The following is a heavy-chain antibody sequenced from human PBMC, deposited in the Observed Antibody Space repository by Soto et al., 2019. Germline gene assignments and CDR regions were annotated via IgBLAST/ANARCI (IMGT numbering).Heavy chain of an antibody. J-gene: IGHJ6*02. CDR1: GLTFRSHG. CDR3: ARWGDRKRLEV. CDR2: IWYDGSEM. D-gene: IGHD3-10*01. Sequence: QEQLVQSGGGVVQPGRSLRLSCAESGLTFRSHGMHWVRQAPGKGLEWVAVIWYDGSEMYYADSVKGRFSISRDNSKNTLLLQMSRLRVEDTAVYYCARWGDRKRLEVWGQGTTVTVSS. V-gene: IGHV3-33*01.